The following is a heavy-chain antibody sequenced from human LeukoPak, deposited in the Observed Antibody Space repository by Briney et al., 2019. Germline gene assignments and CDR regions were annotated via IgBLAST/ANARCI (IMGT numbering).Heavy chain of an antibody. CDR1: GFTVSSNY. Sequence: GGSLRLSCAASGFTVSSNYMSWVRQAPGKGLGWVGFIRSKAYGGTIEYAASVKGRFTISRDDSKSIAYLQMNSLKTEDTAVYYCTRDLYYYDSSGSGYWGQGTLVTVSS. V-gene: IGHV3-49*04. CDR2: IRSKAYGGTI. J-gene: IGHJ4*02. CDR3: TRDLYYYDSSGSGY. D-gene: IGHD3-22*01.